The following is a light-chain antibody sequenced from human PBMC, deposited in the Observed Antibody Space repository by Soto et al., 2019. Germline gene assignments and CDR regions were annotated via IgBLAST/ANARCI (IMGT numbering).Light chain of an antibody. CDR3: QTWGTGIVV. CDR1: SGHNSYA. CDR2: LNSDGSH. V-gene: IGLV4-69*01. Sequence: QAVLTQSPSASASLGDSVKLTCTLSSGHNSYAIAWHQQQSEKGPRYLMKLNSDGSHSKGDGIPDRFSGSSSGAERYLTISSLQSEDEADYYCQTWGTGIVVFGGGTKLTVL. J-gene: IGLJ2*01.